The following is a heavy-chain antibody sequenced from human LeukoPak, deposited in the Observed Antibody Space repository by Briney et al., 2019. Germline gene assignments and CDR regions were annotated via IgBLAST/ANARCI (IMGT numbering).Heavy chain of an antibody. CDR3: ARFGRISGKATVY. CDR1: GFTFSSYA. V-gene: IGHV3-64*01. J-gene: IGHJ4*02. Sequence: GGSLRLSCAASGFTFSSYAMHWVRQAPGKGLEYVSAISSSGGSTYYANSVKGRFTISRDNSKNTLYLQMGSLRGEDMVVYYCARFGRISGKATVYWGQGTLVTVSS. CDR2: ISSSGGST. D-gene: IGHD2/OR15-2a*01.